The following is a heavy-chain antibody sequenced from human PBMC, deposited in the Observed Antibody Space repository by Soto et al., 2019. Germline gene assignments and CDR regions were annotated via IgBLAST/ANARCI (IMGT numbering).Heavy chain of an antibody. J-gene: IGHJ5*02. D-gene: IGHD2-21*02. V-gene: IGHV4-39*01. Sequence: QMQLQESGPGLVKPSETLSLTCTVSGGSISSSSYFWGWIRQPPGKGLEWIGSIHYSGSTYYNPSIKSRFTAPVNTSNHQFSLKLSSVTAADTAVYYCARHPSDFWFDPWGQGTLVTVSS. CDR2: IHYSGST. CDR1: GGSISSSSYF. CDR3: ARHPSDFWFDP.